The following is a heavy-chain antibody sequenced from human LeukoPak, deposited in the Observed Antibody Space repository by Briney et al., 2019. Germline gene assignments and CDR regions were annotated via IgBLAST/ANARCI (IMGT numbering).Heavy chain of an antibody. J-gene: IGHJ4*02. CDR2: ISSNGGST. V-gene: IGHV3-64D*06. CDR1: GFTFSTYS. CDR3: AKAGDRYFDWLGFS. D-gene: IGHD3-9*01. Sequence: GGSLRLSCAASGFTFSTYSMKWVRQAPGKGLEYVSAISSNGGSTYYADSVKGRFTISRDNSKNTLYLQMSSLRAEDTAVYYCAKAGDRYFDWLGFSWGQGTLVTVSS.